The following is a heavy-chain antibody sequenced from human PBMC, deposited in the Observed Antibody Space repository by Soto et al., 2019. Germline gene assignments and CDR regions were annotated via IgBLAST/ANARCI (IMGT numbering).Heavy chain of an antibody. CDR1: CYSISSSYY. V-gene: IGHV4-4*07. J-gene: IGHJ4*02. CDR2: IYTTGST. D-gene: IGHD6-13*01. CDR3: ARTSSWLPFDY. Sequence: SETLSLTCAVSCYSISSSYYWSWIRQPAGKGLEWIGRIYTTGSTNYNPSLKSRVTMSVDTSKNQSSLKLSSVTAADTAVYFCARTSSWLPFDYWGQGTLVTVSS.